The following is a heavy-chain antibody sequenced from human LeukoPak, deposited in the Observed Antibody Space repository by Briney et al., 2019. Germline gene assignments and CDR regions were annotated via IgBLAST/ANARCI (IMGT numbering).Heavy chain of an antibody. CDR3: ARVDSSSSFYY. D-gene: IGHD6-6*01. CDR2: IWYDGSNK. Sequence: GGSLRLSCATSGFTFSSYGMHWVRQAPGKGLEWVAVIWYDGSNKYYADSVKGRFTISRDNSKNTLYLQMNSLRAEDTAVYYCARVDSSSSFYYWGQGTLVTVSS. CDR1: GFTFSSYG. V-gene: IGHV3-33*01. J-gene: IGHJ4*02.